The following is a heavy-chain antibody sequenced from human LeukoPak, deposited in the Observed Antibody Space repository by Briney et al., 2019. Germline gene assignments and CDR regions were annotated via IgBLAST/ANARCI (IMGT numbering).Heavy chain of an antibody. CDR3: AREGSGPLMSFDC. J-gene: IGHJ4*02. D-gene: IGHD3-10*02. V-gene: IGHV1-3*01. CDR2: INAGNGDT. Sequence: ASVKVSCKASGYTFTSYDMNWVRQAPGQRLEWMGWINAGNGDTKYSQKFQGRDTITRDTSANIVYMELSSLRSEDTAVYYCAREGSGPLMSFDCWGQGTLVTVSS. CDR1: GYTFTSYD.